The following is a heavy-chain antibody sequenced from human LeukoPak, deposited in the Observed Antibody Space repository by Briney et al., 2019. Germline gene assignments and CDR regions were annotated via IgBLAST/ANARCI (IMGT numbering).Heavy chain of an antibody. V-gene: IGHV3-9*01. CDR2: ISWNSGSI. Sequence: GGSLRLSCAASGFTFDDYAMHWVRQAPGKGLEWVSGISWNSGSIGYADSVKGRFTISRDNAKNSLYLQMNSLRAEDTAVYYCAKGGTMVRGVITSGYYYTDVWGKGTTVTISS. D-gene: IGHD3-10*01. J-gene: IGHJ6*03. CDR1: GFTFDDYA. CDR3: AKGGTMVRGVITSGYYYTDV.